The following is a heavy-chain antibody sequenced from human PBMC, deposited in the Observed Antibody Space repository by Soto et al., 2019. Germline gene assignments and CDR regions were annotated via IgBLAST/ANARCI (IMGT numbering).Heavy chain of an antibody. CDR1: GYTFTSYY. D-gene: IGHD5-12*01. Sequence: SVKVSCKASGYTFTSYYKHWVRHAPGQGLEWMGGIIPIFGTANYAQKFQGRVTITADESTSTAYMELSSLRSEDTAVYDCARSPHGYSGDDWSDYDYGMVVWGQ. CDR2: IIPIFGTA. J-gene: IGHJ6*02. V-gene: IGHV1-69*13. CDR3: ARSPHGYSGDDWSDYDYGMVV.